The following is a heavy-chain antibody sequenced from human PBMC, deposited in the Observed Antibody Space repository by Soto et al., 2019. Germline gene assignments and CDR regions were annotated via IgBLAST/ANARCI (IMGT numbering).Heavy chain of an antibody. V-gene: IGHV4-39*01. CDR2: ISSSGST. Sequence: QLQLQESGPGLVKPSETLSLTCTVSGGSISSSSYYWGWIRQPPGKGLEWIGSISSSGSTYYKPSLKSRVAMSVDTPKNQFSIKLTSVTAADTAVYYCARRNWFSFAYWGQGTLVTVSS. D-gene: IGHD3-9*01. CDR1: GGSISSSSYY. CDR3: ARRNWFSFAY. J-gene: IGHJ4*02.